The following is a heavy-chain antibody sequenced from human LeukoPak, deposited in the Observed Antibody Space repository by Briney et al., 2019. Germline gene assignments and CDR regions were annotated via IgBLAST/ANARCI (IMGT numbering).Heavy chain of an antibody. J-gene: IGHJ4*02. CDR3: AKHEGSYYDKSGYTFDF. D-gene: IGHD3-22*01. V-gene: IGHV4-39*01. CDR1: TGSVNSGVYY. Sequence: SDTLSLTCSVSTGSVNSGVYYWGWVRQPPGKGLEWIGSIHSSGNSYCNPSLKSRVTLSVDTSKNQFSLKLSSVTAADRAVYYCAKHEGSYYDKSGYTFDFWGLGTLVTVSS. CDR2: IHSSGNS.